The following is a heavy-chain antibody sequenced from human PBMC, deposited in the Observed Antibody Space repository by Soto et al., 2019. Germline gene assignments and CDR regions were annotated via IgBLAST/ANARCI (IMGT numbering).Heavy chain of an antibody. V-gene: IGHV3-74*01. CDR3: ARESGDWPLNWFDP. CDR1: GSNFSNHW. CDR2: ITSDGKSK. D-gene: IGHD2-21*02. Sequence: GGSLRLSCAASGSNFSNHWMHWVRQRPGEGLVWVSRITSDGKSKAYAESVKGRFAISRDNAKNTLYLQMNGLTAEDTAVYYCARESGDWPLNWFDPWGQGTLVTVSS. J-gene: IGHJ5*02.